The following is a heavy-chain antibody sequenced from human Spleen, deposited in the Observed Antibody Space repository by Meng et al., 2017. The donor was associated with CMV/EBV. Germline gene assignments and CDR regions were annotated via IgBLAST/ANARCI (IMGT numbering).Heavy chain of an antibody. V-gene: IGHV4-4*07. Sequence: QAQLQMSGPGLVKPPETLTSTCPVSGCSITSYYWSWIRHPAGKGLEWIGRIYTSGSTNYNPSLRSRLTISVDTSKNQFSLKLSSVTAADTAVYYCARASYGSGSPLGESWFDPWGQGTLVTVSS. J-gene: IGHJ5*02. CDR1: GCSITSYY. D-gene: IGHD3-10*01. CDR3: ARASYGSGSPLGESWFDP. CDR2: IYTSGST.